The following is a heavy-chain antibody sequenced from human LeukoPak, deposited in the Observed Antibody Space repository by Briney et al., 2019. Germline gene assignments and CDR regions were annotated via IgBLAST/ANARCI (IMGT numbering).Heavy chain of an antibody. CDR3: AKVSDYYYYYYMDV. CDR2: IWYDGSNK. J-gene: IGHJ6*03. V-gene: IGHV3-33*06. CDR1: GFTFSSYG. Sequence: GGSLRLSCAASGFTFSSYGMHWVRQAPGKGLEWVAVIWYDGSNKYYADSVKGRFTISRDNSKNTLYLQMNSLRAEDTAVYYCAKVSDYYYYYYMDVWGKGTTVTVSS.